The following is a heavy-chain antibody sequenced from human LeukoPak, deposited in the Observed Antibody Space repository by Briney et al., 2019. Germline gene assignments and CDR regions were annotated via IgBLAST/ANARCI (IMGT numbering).Heavy chain of an antibody. J-gene: IGHJ5*02. CDR1: GGSISSYY. Sequence: SETLSLTCTVSGGSISSYYWSWIRQPPGKGLEWIGYIYYSGSTNYNPSLKSRVTISVDTSKNQFSLKLSSVTAADTAVYYCARAGYSNYEQNWFDPWGQRTLVTVSS. CDR2: IYYSGST. D-gene: IGHD4-11*01. CDR3: ARAGYSNYEQNWFDP. V-gene: IGHV4-59*01.